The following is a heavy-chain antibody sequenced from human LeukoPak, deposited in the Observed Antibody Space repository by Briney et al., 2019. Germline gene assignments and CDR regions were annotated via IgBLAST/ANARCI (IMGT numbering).Heavy chain of an antibody. CDR3: ARFMAAAGIDY. CDR1: GFTFSYYA. D-gene: IGHD6-13*01. Sequence: GGSLRLSCAASGFTFSYYAMSWVRQAPGKGLEWVSVTYSGGSTNYADSVKGRFTTSRDNSKNTLYLQMNSLRAEDTAVYYCARFMAAAGIDYWGQGSLVTVSS. CDR2: TYSGGST. J-gene: IGHJ4*02. V-gene: IGHV3-66*01.